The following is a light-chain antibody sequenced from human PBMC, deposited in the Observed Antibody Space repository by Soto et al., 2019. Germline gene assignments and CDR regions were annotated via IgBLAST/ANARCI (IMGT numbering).Light chain of an antibody. J-gene: IGKJ4*01. V-gene: IGKV1-39*01. Sequence: DIQMTPSPSSLSASVGDRVTITCRASQNINSYLNWYQQKPGQSPRLLIYTASILQTGVPSGFSGSGSGTDFTLTISNLQAEDSATYYCQQTQSFQLTFGGGTKVEIK. CDR2: TAS. CDR1: QNINSY. CDR3: QQTQSFQLT.